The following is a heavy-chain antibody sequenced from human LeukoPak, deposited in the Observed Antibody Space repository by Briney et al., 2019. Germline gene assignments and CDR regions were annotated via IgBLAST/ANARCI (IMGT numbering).Heavy chain of an antibody. CDR3: ARAGGFFSPFGY. CDR2: IYYSGST. Sequence: SETLSLTCAVSGGSISSGGYSWSWIRQPPGKGLEWIGYIYYSGSTYYNPSLKSRVTISVDTSKNQFSLKLSSVTAADTAVYYCARAGGFFSPFGYWGQGTLVTVSS. J-gene: IGHJ4*02. CDR1: GGSISSGGYS. V-gene: IGHV4-31*11. D-gene: IGHD3-16*01.